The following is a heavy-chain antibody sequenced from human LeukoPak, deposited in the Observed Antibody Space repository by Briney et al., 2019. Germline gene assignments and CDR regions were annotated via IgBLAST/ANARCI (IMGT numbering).Heavy chain of an antibody. D-gene: IGHD3-10*02. CDR1: GFTFSRYS. CDR2: VNSDGSGT. Sequence: GGSLRLSCAASGFTFSRYSMHWVRQAPGKGLVWVSHVNSDGSGTDYADSVKGRFTISRDNAKNTLYLQMNSLRVEDTAVYYCARGTMFPYYFDYWGQGTLVTVSS. V-gene: IGHV3-74*01. J-gene: IGHJ4*02. CDR3: ARGTMFPYYFDY.